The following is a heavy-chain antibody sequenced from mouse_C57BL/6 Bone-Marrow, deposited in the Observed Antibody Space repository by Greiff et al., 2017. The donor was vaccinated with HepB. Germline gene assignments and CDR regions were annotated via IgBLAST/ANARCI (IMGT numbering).Heavy chain of an antibody. Sequence: QVQLKESGAELVKPGESVKLSCKASGYTFTEYPIHWVKKSSGQGLGGIGWFYPGGGSIKYNEKFKDKATLTADKSSSTVYMELSRLTSEDSAVYFCARHEDRDSSGYNWFAYWGQGTLVTVSA. V-gene: IGHV1-62-2*01. CDR1: GYTFTEYP. D-gene: IGHD3-2*02. CDR3: ARHEDRDSSGYNWFAY. J-gene: IGHJ3*01. CDR2: FYPGGGSI.